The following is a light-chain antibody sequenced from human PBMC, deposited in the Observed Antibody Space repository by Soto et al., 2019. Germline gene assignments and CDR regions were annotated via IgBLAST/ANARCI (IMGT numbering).Light chain of an antibody. CDR2: DVS. CDR3: SSYTSIRTGV. J-gene: IGLJ1*01. V-gene: IGLV2-14*03. Sequence: QSALTKPDSVSGSPGQSITISCTVTSSDVGGSNYFSWYQHHPGTAPKLMIYDVSNRHSGVSNRFSGSKSGNTASLTISGLQAEDEADYYFSSYTSIRTGVFGTGTKVTVL. CDR1: SSDVGGSNY.